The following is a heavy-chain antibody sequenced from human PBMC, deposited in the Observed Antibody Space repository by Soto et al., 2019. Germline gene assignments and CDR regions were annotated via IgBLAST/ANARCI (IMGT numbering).Heavy chain of an antibody. J-gene: IGHJ5*02. V-gene: IGHV5-51*01. D-gene: IGHD2-15*01. CDR2: IYPDNSDT. Sequence: PXEALKISWRGCGWSFTKYWIGWVRQMPGKGLDWMGIIYPDNSDTRYSPSFQGQVTISADKSLSTAYRQWGSLKASDTAMYYCATSLYCSGGSCYTNFFWFDPWGQGPLVTVSS. CDR1: GWSFTKYW. CDR3: ATSLYCSGGSCYTNFFWFDP.